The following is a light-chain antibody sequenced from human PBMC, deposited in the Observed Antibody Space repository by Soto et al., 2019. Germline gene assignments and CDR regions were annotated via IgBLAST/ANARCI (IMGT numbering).Light chain of an antibody. V-gene: IGKV3-15*01. J-gene: IGKJ5*01. Sequence: EIVMTQSPATLSVSPGERATLSCRASQSVRSKLAWYQQKPGQAPRLLIYDASTRATGIPARFSGSGSGTDFTLTISSLQPEDFATYYCQHTKTNNLPITFGQGTRLEIK. CDR1: QSVRSK. CDR3: QHTKTNNLPIT. CDR2: DAS.